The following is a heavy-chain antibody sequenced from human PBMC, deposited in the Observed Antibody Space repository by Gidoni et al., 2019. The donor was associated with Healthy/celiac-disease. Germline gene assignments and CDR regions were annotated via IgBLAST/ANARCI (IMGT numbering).Heavy chain of an antibody. D-gene: IGHD3-10*01. J-gene: IGHJ5*02. V-gene: IGHV1-46*03. CDR3: ARDPELWFGESRGGFDP. CDR2: INPSGGST. CDR1: GSTFTSYY. Sequence: QVQLVQSGAEVKTPGASVKVSCKASGSTFTSYYMHWVRQAPGQGLEWMGIINPSGGSTSYAQKFQGRVTMTRDTSTSTVYMELSSLRSEDTAVYYCARDPELWFGESRGGFDPWGQGTLVTVSS.